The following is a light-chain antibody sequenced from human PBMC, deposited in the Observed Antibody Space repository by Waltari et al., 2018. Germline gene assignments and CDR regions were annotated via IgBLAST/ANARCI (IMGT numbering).Light chain of an antibody. CDR1: QSVGRS. Sequence: EIVLTQSPGTLSLSPGVRATLSCRASQSVGRSLAWYQQKPGQAPRLLISGASNRAAGIPDRFSGSGSGTDFSLTISRLEPEDFVVYYCQHYVRLPATFGQGTKVEIK. V-gene: IGKV3-20*01. J-gene: IGKJ1*01. CDR3: QHYVRLPAT. CDR2: GAS.